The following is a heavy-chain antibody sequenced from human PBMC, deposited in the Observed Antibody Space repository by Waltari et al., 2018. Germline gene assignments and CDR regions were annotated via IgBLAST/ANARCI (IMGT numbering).Heavy chain of an antibody. Sequence: QVQLQESGPGLVKPSETLSLTCAVSGYSISSGYYWGWIRQPPGKGLEWIGTIYHSGRTFSNPSLESRVTLSVDTSKNQFSLKLSSVTAADTAVYYCTREEGGATDYWGQGTLVTVSS. V-gene: IGHV4-38-2*02. CDR2: IYHSGRT. D-gene: IGHD1-26*01. CDR3: TREEGGATDY. CDR1: GYSISSGYY. J-gene: IGHJ4*02.